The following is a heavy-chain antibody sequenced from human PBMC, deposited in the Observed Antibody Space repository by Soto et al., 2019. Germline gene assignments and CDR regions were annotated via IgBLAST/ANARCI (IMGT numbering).Heavy chain of an antibody. CDR1: GFTFSSYE. Sequence: GGSLRLSCAASGFTFSSYEMNWVRQAPGKGLEWVSYISSSGSTIYYADSVKGRLTISRDNAKNSLYLQMNSLRAEDTAVYYCARWDRIAAAGTFYYDMDVWGQGTTVTVSS. CDR2: ISSSGSTI. J-gene: IGHJ6*02. D-gene: IGHD6-13*01. V-gene: IGHV3-48*03. CDR3: ARWDRIAAAGTFYYDMDV.